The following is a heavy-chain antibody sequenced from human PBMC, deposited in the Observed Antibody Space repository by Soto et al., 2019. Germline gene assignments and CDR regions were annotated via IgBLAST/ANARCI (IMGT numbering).Heavy chain of an antibody. CDR3: AKAHLIAAAGMRYYYYGMDV. CDR1: GGTFSSYA. CDR2: IIPIFGTA. Sequence: QVQLVQSGAEVQKPGSSVKVSCKASGGTFSSYAISWVRQAPGQGLEWMGGIIPIFGTANYAQKFQGRVTITADESTSTAYMELSSLRSEDTAVYYCAKAHLIAAAGMRYYYYGMDVWGQGTTVTVSS. D-gene: IGHD6-13*01. V-gene: IGHV1-69*01. J-gene: IGHJ6*02.